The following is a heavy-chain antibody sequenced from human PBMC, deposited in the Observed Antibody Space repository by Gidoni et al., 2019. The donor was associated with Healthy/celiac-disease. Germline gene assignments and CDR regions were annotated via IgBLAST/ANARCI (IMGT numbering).Heavy chain of an antibody. CDR3: ARIKDPGSYYQPYYFDY. CDR2: IDWDDDK. CDR1: GFSLSTTGMC. J-gene: IGHJ4*02. Sequence: QVTLRESGPALVKPTQTLTLTCTFSGFSLSTTGMCVSWIRHPPGKALEWLALIDWDDDKYYSTSLKTRLNISKDTSKNQVVLTMTNMDPVDTATYYCARIKDPGSYYQPYYFDYWGQGTLVTVSS. V-gene: IGHV2-70*01. D-gene: IGHD3-10*01.